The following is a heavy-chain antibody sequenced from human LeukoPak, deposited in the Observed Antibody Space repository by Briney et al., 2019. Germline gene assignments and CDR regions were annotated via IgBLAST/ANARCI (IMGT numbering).Heavy chain of an antibody. CDR2: IIPIFPKT. V-gene: IGHV1-69*04. J-gene: IGHJ5*02. D-gene: IGHD1-1*01. Sequence: SVKVSCKASGDTFGNYAINWVRQAPGQGLEWMGRIIPIFPKTDYAQKFQGRVTITADKSTSTAYLELSSLSSEDTAVYYCARDPKVIVVPDSRNDRNDPWGQGTLVTVSS. CDR3: ARDPKVIVVPDSRNDRNDP. CDR1: GDTFGNYA.